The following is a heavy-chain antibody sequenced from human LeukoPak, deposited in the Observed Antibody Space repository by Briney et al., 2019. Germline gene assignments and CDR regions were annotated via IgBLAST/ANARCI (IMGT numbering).Heavy chain of an antibody. Sequence: YGDSVKGRFTISRDNAKNSLYLQMNSLRAEDTAVYYCASIAVAGDAFDIWGQGTMVTVSS. CDR3: ASIAVAGDAFDI. J-gene: IGHJ3*02. D-gene: IGHD6-19*01. V-gene: IGHV3-11*06.